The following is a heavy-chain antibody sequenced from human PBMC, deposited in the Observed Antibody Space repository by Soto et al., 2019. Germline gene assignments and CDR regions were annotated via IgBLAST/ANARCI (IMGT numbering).Heavy chain of an antibody. D-gene: IGHD3-10*01. J-gene: IGHJ4*02. CDR3: TKAFYNGNSDFAY. V-gene: IGHV3-7*04. CDR2: INPDGGAK. CDR1: GFSFSNYS. Sequence: EVHLVESGGGLVQPGGSLRLSCAASGFSFSNYSMTWVRQAPGKGLEWVANINPDGGAKYYVESVKGRFSISRDNAKNTLYLQTSNLRAEDKAVYYCTKAFYNGNSDFAYWGQGTLVPVSS.